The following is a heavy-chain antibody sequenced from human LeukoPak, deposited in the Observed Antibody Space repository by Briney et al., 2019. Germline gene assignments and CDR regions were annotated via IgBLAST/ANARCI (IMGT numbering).Heavy chain of an antibody. CDR1: EFAFSTYN. CDR2: ISTGSSTT. CDR3: ARVAADSVNYFDY. Sequence: GGSLRLSCAASEFAFSTYNMNWVRQAPGKGLEWVSYISTGSSTTYYADSVKGRFTISRDNVENSLYLQMYSLRDEDTAVYYCARVAADSVNYFDYWGQGTLVTVSS. V-gene: IGHV3-48*02. J-gene: IGHJ4*02. D-gene: IGHD6-25*01.